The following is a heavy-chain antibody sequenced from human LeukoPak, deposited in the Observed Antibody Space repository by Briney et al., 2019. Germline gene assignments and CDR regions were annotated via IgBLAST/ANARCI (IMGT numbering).Heavy chain of an antibody. CDR1: GYTFTGHY. CDR3: ARDSSSWYSPRSLYGMDV. CDR2: INPNSGGT. V-gene: IGHV1-2*06. J-gene: IGHJ6*02. D-gene: IGHD6-13*01. Sequence: ASVKVSCKASGYTFTGHYMHWVRQAPGQGLEWMGRINPNSGGTNYAQKFQGRVTMTRDTSISTAYMELSRLRSDDTAVYYCARDSSSWYSPRSLYGMDVWGQGTTVTVSS.